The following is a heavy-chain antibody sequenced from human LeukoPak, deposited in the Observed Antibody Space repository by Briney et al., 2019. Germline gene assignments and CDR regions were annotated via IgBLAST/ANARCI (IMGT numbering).Heavy chain of an antibody. CDR3: ARALNDYGELRWDGWFDP. CDR1: GFTFSSYA. J-gene: IGHJ5*02. V-gene: IGHV3-30*04. D-gene: IGHD4-17*01. CDR2: ISYDGSNK. Sequence: GRSLRLSCAASGFTFSSYAMHWVRQAPGKGLEWVAVISYDGSNKYYADSVKGRFTISRDNSKNTLYLQMNSLRAEDTAVYYCARALNDYGELRWDGWFDPWGQGTLVTVSS.